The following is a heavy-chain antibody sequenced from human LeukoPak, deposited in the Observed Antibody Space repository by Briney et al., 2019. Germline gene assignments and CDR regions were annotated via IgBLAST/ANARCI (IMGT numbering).Heavy chain of an antibody. CDR2: IIPIVGIA. Sequence: SVKVSCKASGGTFISYAISWVRQAPGQGLEWMGRIIPIVGIANYAQKFQGRVTITADKSTSTAYMELSSLRSEDTAVYYCARDTDDSSGYYGNFDYWGQGTLVTVSS. J-gene: IGHJ4*02. V-gene: IGHV1-69*04. D-gene: IGHD3-22*01. CDR3: ARDTDDSSGYYGNFDY. CDR1: GGTFISYA.